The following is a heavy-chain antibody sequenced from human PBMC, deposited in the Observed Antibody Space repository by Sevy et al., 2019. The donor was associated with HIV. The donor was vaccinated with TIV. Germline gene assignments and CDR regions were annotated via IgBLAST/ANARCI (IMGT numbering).Heavy chain of an antibody. CDR2: IKQDGSEK. Sequence: GGSLRLSCAASGFTFSSYWMSWVRQAPGKGLEWVANIKQDGSEKYYVDSVKGRFTISRDNAKNSLYLKMNSLRAEDTAEYYCARSYYDFWSGYYPDYYYYGMDVWGQGTTVTVSS. CDR3: ARSYYDFWSGYYPDYYYYGMDV. V-gene: IGHV3-7*01. CDR1: GFTFSSYW. J-gene: IGHJ6*02. D-gene: IGHD3-3*01.